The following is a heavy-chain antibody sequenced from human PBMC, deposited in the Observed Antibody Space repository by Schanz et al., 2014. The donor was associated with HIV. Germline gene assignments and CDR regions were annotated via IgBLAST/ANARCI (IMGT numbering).Heavy chain of an antibody. V-gene: IGHV1-2*02. J-gene: IGHJ6*02. CDR3: ARGARYGMDV. CDR1: GYTFTAYY. CDR2: INPNSGGT. Sequence: QVQLVQSGAEVKKPGASVKVSCKASGYTFTAYYIHWVRQAPGQGLEWMGWINPNSGGTNSAQKFQGRVTMSMDTSISTAYMEVRSLRSDDTAVYYCARGARYGMDVWGQGTTVTVSS.